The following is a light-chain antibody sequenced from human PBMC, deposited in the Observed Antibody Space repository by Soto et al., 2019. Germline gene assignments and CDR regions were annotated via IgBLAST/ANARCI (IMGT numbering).Light chain of an antibody. CDR2: DAS. CDR1: QSISSW. V-gene: IGKV1-5*01. Sequence: DIQMTQSTSTLSASVGDRVTITFRASQSISSWLAWYQQKPGKAPKLLIYDASSLESGVPSRFSGNGAETEVTLTISSLQPDDCATYYCQQYNSYPLTFSQGTKVEIK. J-gene: IGKJ1*01. CDR3: QQYNSYPLT.